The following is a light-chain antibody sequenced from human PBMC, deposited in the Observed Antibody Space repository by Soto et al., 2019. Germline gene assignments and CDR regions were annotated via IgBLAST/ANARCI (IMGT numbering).Light chain of an antibody. CDR3: SSYTSSSTPRYV. CDR2: DGS. CDR1: SSDVGGYNY. V-gene: IGLV2-14*01. J-gene: IGLJ1*01. Sequence: QSALTQPASVSGSPGQSITISCTGTSSDVGGYNYVSWYQQHPGKAPKLMIYDGSNRPSGVSNRFSGSKSGNTASLTISGLQAEDEADYYCSSYTSSSTPRYVFGTGTKLTVL.